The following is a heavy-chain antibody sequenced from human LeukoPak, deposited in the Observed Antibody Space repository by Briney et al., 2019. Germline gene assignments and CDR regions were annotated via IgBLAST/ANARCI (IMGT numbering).Heavy chain of an antibody. V-gene: IGHV3-23*01. CDR1: GFTFSRYA. Sequence: PGGSLRLSCAASGFTFSRYAMNSVRQAPGKGLEGVSTISDNGGSTYYADSAKGRFTISRDNSKNTLYLQMNSLRAEDTAVYYCAKDDNYIRFLSWGQGTLVTVSS. D-gene: IGHD3-16*01. CDR2: ISDNGGST. CDR3: AKDDNYIRFLS. J-gene: IGHJ5*02.